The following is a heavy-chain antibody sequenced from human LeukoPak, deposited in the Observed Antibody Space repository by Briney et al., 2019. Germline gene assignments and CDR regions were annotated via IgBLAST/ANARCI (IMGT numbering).Heavy chain of an antibody. CDR1: GSTFTGYY. D-gene: IGHD3-22*01. CDR2: INPNSGGT. V-gene: IGHV1-2*02. J-gene: IGHJ4*02. CDR3: ARGVSSGYYLYYFDY. Sequence: GASVKVSCKASGSTFTGYYMHWVRQAPGQGLEGMGWINPNSGGTNYAQKFQGRVTMTRDTSISTAYMELSRLRSDDTAVYYCARGVSSGYYLYYFDYWGQGTLVTVSS.